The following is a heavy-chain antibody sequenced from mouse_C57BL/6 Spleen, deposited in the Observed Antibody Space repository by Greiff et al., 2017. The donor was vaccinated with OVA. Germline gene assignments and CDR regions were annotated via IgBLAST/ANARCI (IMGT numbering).Heavy chain of an antibody. V-gene: IGHV1-55*01. Sequence: QVQLQQPGAELVKPGASVKMSCKASGYTFTSYWITWVKQRPGQGLEWIGDIYPGSGSTNYNEKFKSKATLTVDTSSSTAYMQLSSLTSEDSAVYYCAKSQFITTVGFAYWGQGTLVTVSA. D-gene: IGHD1-1*01. CDR3: AKSQFITTVGFAY. CDR1: GYTFTSYW. J-gene: IGHJ3*01. CDR2: IYPGSGST.